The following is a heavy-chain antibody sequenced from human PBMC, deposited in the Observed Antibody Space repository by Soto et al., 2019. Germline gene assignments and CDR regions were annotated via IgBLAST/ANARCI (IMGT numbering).Heavy chain of an antibody. CDR2: IIPIFGTA. J-gene: IGHJ5*02. D-gene: IGHD2-2*01. Sequence: GSSVKVACKASEGTFSSYAISWVRQAPGQGLEWMGGIIPIFGTANYAQKFQGRVTITADKSTSTAYMELSSLRSEDTAVYYCARTYCSSTSCYNNWFDPWAQGTLVTVSS. CDR3: ARTYCSSTSCYNNWFDP. CDR1: EGTFSSYA. V-gene: IGHV1-69*06.